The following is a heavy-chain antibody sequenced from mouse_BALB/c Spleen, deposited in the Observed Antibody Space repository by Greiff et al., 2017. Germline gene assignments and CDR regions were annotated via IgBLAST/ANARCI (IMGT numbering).Heavy chain of an antibody. CDR2: ILPGSGST. J-gene: IGHJ3*01. CDR1: GYTFSSYW. V-gene: IGHV1-9*01. CDR3: ARRGDYGNSFAD. D-gene: IGHD2-1*01. Sequence: VQLQQSGAELMKPGASVKISCKATGYTFSSYWIEWVKQRPGHGLEWIGEILPGSGSTNYNEKFKGKATFTADTSSNTAYMQLSSLTSEDSAVYYCARRGDYGNSFADWGQGTLVTVSA.